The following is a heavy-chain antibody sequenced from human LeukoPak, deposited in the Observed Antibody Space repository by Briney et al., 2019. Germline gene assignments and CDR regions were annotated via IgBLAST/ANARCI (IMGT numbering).Heavy chain of an antibody. CDR2: ISYSGST. J-gene: IGHJ5*02. CDR1: GGSISSSSYY. V-gene: IGHV4-61*01. Sequence: SETLSLTCTVSGGSISSSSYYWSWLRQPPGKGLEWIACISYSGSTKYNPSLKSRVTISVDTSKNQLSLKLSSVTAADTAVYYCAREPGFDSSGYLNWFDPWGQGTLVTVSS. CDR3: AREPGFDSSGYLNWFDP. D-gene: IGHD3-22*01.